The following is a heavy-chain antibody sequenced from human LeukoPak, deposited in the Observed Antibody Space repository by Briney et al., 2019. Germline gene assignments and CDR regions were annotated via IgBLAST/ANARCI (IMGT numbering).Heavy chain of an antibody. V-gene: IGHV3-30-3*01. CDR3: AREWARRALDY. CDR1: GFTFSSYA. J-gene: IGHJ4*02. Sequence: GGSLRLSCAASGFTFSSYAMHWVRQAPGKGLEWVAVISYDGSNKYYADSVKGRFTISRDNSKNTLYLQMNSLRAEDTAVYYCAREWARRALDYWGQGTLDTVSS. CDR2: ISYDGSNK. D-gene: IGHD1-26*01.